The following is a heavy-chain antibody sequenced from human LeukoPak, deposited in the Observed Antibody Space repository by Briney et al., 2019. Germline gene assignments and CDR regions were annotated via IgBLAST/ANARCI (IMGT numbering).Heavy chain of an antibody. D-gene: IGHD3-9*01. CDR2: ISSSSSYI. CDR1: GFTFSSYS. J-gene: IGHJ5*02. Sequence: PGGSLRLSCAASGFTFSSYSMNWVRQAPGKGLEWVSSISSSSSYIYYADSVKGRFTISRDNAKNSLYLQMNSLRAEDTAVYYCARDGVWLETPPYNWFDPWGQGTLVTVSS. CDR3: ARDGVWLETPPYNWFDP. V-gene: IGHV3-21*01.